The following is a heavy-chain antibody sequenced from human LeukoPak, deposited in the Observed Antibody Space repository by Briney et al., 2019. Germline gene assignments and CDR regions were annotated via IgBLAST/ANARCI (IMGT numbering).Heavy chain of an antibody. V-gene: IGHV3-7*03. Sequence: GGSLRLSCAVSGFTFSSYWMSWVRQAPGKGLEWVSKINHDGSATKHLDSVKGRFTISRDNAKNSLYLQMNSLRAEDTAVYYCVRGHSLSSGYTHYFDYWGQASLVTVSS. CDR1: GFTFSSYW. J-gene: IGHJ4*02. CDR3: VRGHSLSSGYTHYFDY. CDR2: INHDGSAT. D-gene: IGHD3-22*01.